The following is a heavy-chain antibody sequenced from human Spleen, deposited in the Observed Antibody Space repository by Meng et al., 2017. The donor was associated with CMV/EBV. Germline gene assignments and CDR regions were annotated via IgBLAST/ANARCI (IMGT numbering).Heavy chain of an antibody. V-gene: IGHV3-7*01. Sequence: GESLKISCAASGFTFSSYWMSWVRQAPGKGLEWVANIKQDGSEKYYVDSVKGRFTISRDNAKNSLYLQMNSLRAEDTAVYYCARVADSSGYYVTFDPWGQGTLVTVS. D-gene: IGHD3-22*01. CDR2: IKQDGSEK. CDR1: GFTFSSYW. CDR3: ARVADSSGYYVTFDP. J-gene: IGHJ5*02.